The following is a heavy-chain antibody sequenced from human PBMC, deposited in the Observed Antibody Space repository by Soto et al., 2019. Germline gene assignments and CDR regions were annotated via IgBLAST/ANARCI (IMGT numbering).Heavy chain of an antibody. CDR1: GGTFSSYA. V-gene: IGHV1-69*01. Sequence: QVQLVQSGAEVKKPGSSVKVSCKASGGTFSSYAISWVRQAPGQGLEWMGGIIPIFGTANYAQKFQGRVTITADESTSTAYMELSSLRSEDTAVYYCARGGYCSGGSCYPLGGMYVWGQWTTVTVSS. CDR3: ARGGYCSGGSCYPLGGMYV. CDR2: IIPIFGTA. J-gene: IGHJ6*02. D-gene: IGHD2-15*01.